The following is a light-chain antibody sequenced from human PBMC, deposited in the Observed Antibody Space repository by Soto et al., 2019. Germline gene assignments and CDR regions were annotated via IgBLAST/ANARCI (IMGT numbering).Light chain of an antibody. CDR3: QSYDNTLSASV. CDR2: GSS. CDR1: SSNIGAGHV. Sequence: QSVLTRPPSVSGAPGQRVTISCTGSSSNIGAGHVVHWYQQFPGRAPNLLIYGSSNRPSGVPDRFSGSKSGTSASLAITGLQAEDEADYYCQSYDNTLSASVFGGGTTLTVL. J-gene: IGLJ2*01. V-gene: IGLV1-40*01.